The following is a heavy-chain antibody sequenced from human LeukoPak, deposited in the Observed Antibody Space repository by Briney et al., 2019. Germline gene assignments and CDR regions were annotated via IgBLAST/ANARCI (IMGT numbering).Heavy chain of an antibody. D-gene: IGHD3-10*01. CDR2: ISWNSGSI. V-gene: IGHV3-9*01. CDR1: GFTFDDYA. J-gene: IGHJ6*02. Sequence: GRSLRLSCAASGFTFDDYAMHWVRQAPGKGLEWVSGISWNSGSIGYADSVKGRFTISRDNAKNSLYLQMNSLRAEDTALYYCAKDIYGSGSFYYYGMDVWGQGTTVTVSS. CDR3: AKDIYGSGSFYYYGMDV.